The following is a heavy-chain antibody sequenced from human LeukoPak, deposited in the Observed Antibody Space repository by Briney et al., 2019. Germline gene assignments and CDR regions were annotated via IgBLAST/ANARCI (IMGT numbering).Heavy chain of an antibody. J-gene: IGHJ3*02. Sequence: GGSLRLSCAASGFTFSGSWINWVPEAPGKGLEWVANMKPDGSAKFYVDSVKGRFTISRDNARNSLSMLMDSLRDEDTAVYYCARDPHHGALDIWGQGTLVTVSS. CDR3: ARDPHHGALDI. CDR2: MKPDGSAK. D-gene: IGHD4-17*01. V-gene: IGHV3-7*01. CDR1: GFTFSGSW.